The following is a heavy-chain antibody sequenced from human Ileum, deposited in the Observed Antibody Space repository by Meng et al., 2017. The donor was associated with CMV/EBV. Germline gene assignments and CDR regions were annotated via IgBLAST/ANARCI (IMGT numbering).Heavy chain of an antibody. CDR2: ITVHNNNYP. J-gene: IGHJ6*02. V-gene: IGHV1-18*04. CDR1: GYTFANYG. CDR3: ARDSSITLINGGFTTSYYGMDV. Sequence: ASVKVSCKASGYTFANYGLSWLRRAPGQGLEWLASITVHNNNYPKIAPKFQGRLTLTTDTFTNTAYMHLGSLTSDDTATYYCARDSSITLINGGFTTSYYGMDVWGQGTTVTVSS. D-gene: IGHD2-8*01.